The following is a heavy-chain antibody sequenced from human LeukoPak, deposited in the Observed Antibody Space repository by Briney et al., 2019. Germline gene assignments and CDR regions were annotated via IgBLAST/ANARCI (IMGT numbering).Heavy chain of an antibody. V-gene: IGHV3-53*01. CDR2: IYSGGST. CDR3: AKGKRRDYVDY. J-gene: IGHJ4*02. CDR1: GFTVSSNY. D-gene: IGHD3-10*01. Sequence: PGGSLRLSCAASGFTVSSNYMSWVRQAPGKGLEWVSVIYSGGSTYYADSVKGRFTISRDNSKNTLYLQMNSLRAEDTAVYYCAKGKRRDYVDYWGQGTLVTVSS.